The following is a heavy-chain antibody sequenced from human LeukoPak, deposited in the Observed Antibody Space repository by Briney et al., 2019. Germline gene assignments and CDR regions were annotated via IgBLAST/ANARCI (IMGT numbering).Heavy chain of an antibody. J-gene: IGHJ4*02. Sequence: GGSLRLSCAASGFTFDDYAMHWVRQAPGKGLEWVSGISWNSGSIGYADSVKGRFTISRDNAKNSLYLQMNSLRAEDMALYYCAKDKSRILEWLSFDYWGQGTLVTVSS. CDR3: AKDKSRILEWLSFDY. CDR1: GFTFDDYA. CDR2: ISWNSGSI. V-gene: IGHV3-9*03. D-gene: IGHD3-3*01.